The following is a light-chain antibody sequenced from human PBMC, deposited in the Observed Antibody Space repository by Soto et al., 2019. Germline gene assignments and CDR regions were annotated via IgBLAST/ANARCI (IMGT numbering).Light chain of an antibody. Sequence: QVTQYESSLCAYVEDRVTITCRASQGIRNDLGWYQQKPGRAPKLLIYAASSLQSGVPSRFSGSGSGTEFTLTISSLQPEDFATYYCQQLKSYPQTFGQGTKVDIK. J-gene: IGKJ1*01. CDR2: AAS. V-gene: IGKV1-17*01. CDR3: QQLKSYPQT. CDR1: QGIRND.